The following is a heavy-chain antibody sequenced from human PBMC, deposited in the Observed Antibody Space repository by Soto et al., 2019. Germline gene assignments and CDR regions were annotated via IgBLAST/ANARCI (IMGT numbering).Heavy chain of an antibody. CDR1: GGTFSTYA. Sequence: SVKVSCKSSGGTFSTYAISWLRQAPGQGLEWMGGIIPVLGTANYAQKFQGRVTTTAEESTSTAYMELGSLRSDDTAVYYCARDHGVSSAYYLHYFDYSGQGTLVTVSS. D-gene: IGHD3-22*01. J-gene: IGHJ4*01. V-gene: IGHV1-69*13. CDR3: ARDHGVSSAYYLHYFDY. CDR2: IIPVLGTA.